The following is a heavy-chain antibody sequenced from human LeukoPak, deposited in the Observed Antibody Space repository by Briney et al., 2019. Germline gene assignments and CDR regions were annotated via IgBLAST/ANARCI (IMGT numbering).Heavy chain of an antibody. D-gene: IGHD3-10*01. J-gene: IGHJ6*03. CDR1: GYTFTGYY. CDR2: INPNSGGT. CDR3: ARELRVRGVIYYYYYMDV. Sequence: ASVKVSCKASGYTFTGYYMHWVRQAPGQGLEWMGWINPNSGGTNYAQKFQGRVTMTRDTSISTAYMELSRLRSDDTAVYYCARELRVRGVIYYYYYMDVWGKGTTVTISS. V-gene: IGHV1-2*02.